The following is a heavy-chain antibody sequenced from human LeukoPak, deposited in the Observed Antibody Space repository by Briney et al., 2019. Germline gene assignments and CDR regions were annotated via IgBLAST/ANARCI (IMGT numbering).Heavy chain of an antibody. CDR2: LSWNSGSI. V-gene: IGHV3-9*01. CDR1: GFTFDDYA. Sequence: GGSLRLSCAASGFTFDDYAMHWVRQAPGKGLEWVSGLSWNSGSIDYADSVKGRFTISRDNAKNSLYLQMNALRAEDTAVYYCARVGLFDYWGQGILVTVSS. J-gene: IGHJ4*02. CDR3: ARVGLFDY.